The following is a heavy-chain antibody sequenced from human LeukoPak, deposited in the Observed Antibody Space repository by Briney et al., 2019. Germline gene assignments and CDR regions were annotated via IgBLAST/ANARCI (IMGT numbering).Heavy chain of an antibody. J-gene: IGHJ6*02. CDR1: GFTVSTNY. CDR3: AKGYYYGSGSYYPFDV. V-gene: IGHV3-53*01. CDR2: IYSGGTT. Sequence: GGSLRLSCAASGFTVSTNYMTWVRQAPGKGLEWVSVIYSGGTTYYADSVKGRFTISRDNSKNTLYLQMNSLRAEDTAVYYCAKGYYYGSGSYYPFDVWGQGTTVTVSS. D-gene: IGHD3-10*01.